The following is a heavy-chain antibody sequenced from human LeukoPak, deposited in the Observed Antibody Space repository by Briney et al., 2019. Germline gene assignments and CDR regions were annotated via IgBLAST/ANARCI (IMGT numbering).Heavy chain of an antibody. J-gene: IGHJ4*02. V-gene: IGHV1-8*03. Sequence: GASVKVSCKSSGYTFTSYDINWVRQATGQGLEWMGWMNPNSGNTGFAQKFQGRVTITRNTSISTAYMELSRLRSEGTALYFCARVLYGGTAPLNYWGQGTLVTVSS. D-gene: IGHD4-23*01. CDR2: MNPNSGNT. CDR1: GYTFTSYD. CDR3: ARVLYGGTAPLNY.